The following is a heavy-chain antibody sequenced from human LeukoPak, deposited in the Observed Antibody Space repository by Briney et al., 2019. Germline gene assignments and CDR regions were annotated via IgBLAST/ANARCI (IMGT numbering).Heavy chain of an antibody. V-gene: IGHV4-38-2*01. J-gene: IGHJ4*02. D-gene: IGHD5-18*01. Sequence: SETLSLTCAVSGYSISSGYYWGWIRQPPGKGLEWIGSIYHSGNTYYNPSLKSRVTISVDTSKNQFSLKLSSVTAADTAVYYCARQLGDTAMVNGYGGQGRLVTVSS. CDR1: GYSISSGYY. CDR2: IYHSGNT. CDR3: ARQLGDTAMVNGY.